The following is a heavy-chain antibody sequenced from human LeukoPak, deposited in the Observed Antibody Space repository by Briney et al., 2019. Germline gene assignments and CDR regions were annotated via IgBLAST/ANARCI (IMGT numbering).Heavy chain of an antibody. CDR1: GFRFSDHL. Sequence: GGSLRLSCAASGFRFSDHLMHWVRQTPNEGLVWVARINGDGHGTSYADSSGRFTISRDNTKNTLYLQMNSLRVEDTAVYFCARNWWGIDHWGPGTQVTVSS. CDR3: ARNWWGIDH. J-gene: IGHJ4*02. D-gene: IGHD2-15*01. CDR2: INGDGHGT. V-gene: IGHV3-74*01.